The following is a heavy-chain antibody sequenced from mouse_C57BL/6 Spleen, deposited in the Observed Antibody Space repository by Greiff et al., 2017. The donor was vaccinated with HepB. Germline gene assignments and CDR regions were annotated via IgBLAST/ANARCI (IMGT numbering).Heavy chain of an antibody. J-gene: IGHJ2*01. CDR3: AQTGTGNY. Sequence: QVQLQQPGAELVKPGASVKLSCKASGYTFTSYWMQWVKQRPGQGLEWIGEIDPSDSYTNYNQKFKGKATLTVDTSSSTAYMQLSSLTSEDSAVYYCAQTGTGNYWGQGTTLTVSS. CDR2: IDPSDSYT. D-gene: IGHD4-1*01. CDR1: GYTFTSYW. V-gene: IGHV1-50*01.